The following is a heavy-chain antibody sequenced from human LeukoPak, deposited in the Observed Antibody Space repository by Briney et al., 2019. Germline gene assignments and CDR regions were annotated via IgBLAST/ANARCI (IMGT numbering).Heavy chain of an antibody. CDR3: AREGVVVPAAMNGFDP. CDR1: GGSISSGNYY. J-gene: IGHJ5*02. Sequence: PSETLSLTCTVSGGSISSGNYYWSWIRQPPGKGLEWIGCIYYSGSTYYNPSLKSRVTISVDTSKNQFSLKLSSVTAADTAVYYCAREGVVVPAAMNGFDPWGQGTLVSVSS. D-gene: IGHD2-2*01. V-gene: IGHV4-30-4*01. CDR2: IYYSGST.